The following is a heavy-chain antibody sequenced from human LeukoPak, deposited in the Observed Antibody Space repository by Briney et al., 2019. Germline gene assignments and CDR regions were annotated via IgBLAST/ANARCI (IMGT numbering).Heavy chain of an antibody. J-gene: IGHJ4*02. CDR1: GYTFTSYY. Sequence: ASVKVSCKASGYTFTSYYMHWVRQAPGQGLEWMGIINPSGGSTSYAQKFQGRVTTTRDTSTSTVYMELSSLRSEDTAVYYCARDGPVEMATIWDPNLLDYWGQGTLVTVSS. CDR2: INPSGGST. D-gene: IGHD5-24*01. V-gene: IGHV1-46*01. CDR3: ARDGPVEMATIWDPNLLDY.